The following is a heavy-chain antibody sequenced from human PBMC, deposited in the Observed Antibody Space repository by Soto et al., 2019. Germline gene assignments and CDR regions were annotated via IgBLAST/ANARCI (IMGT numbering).Heavy chain of an antibody. CDR1: GFTFSSYA. J-gene: IGHJ4*02. Sequence: GGSLRLSCAASGFTFSSYAMSWVRQAPGKGLEWVSAISGSGGSTYYADSVKGRFTISRDNSKNTLYLQMNSLRAEDTAVYYCAKDLTTVTTGFPQRLVLYYPGQAILVTVSS. D-gene: IGHD4-4*01. V-gene: IGHV3-23*01. CDR3: AKDLTTVTTGFPQRLVLYY. CDR2: ISGSGGST.